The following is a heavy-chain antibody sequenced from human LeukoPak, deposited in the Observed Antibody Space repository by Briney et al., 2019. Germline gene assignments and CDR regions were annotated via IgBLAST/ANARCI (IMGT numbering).Heavy chain of an antibody. CDR1: GFTFSSYD. V-gene: IGHV3-23*01. J-gene: IGHJ3*02. Sequence: GGSLRLSCAASGFTFSSYDMSWVRQAPGTGLEWVSAISGSGGSTDYADSVKGRFTISRDNTKNSLYLQMNSLRAEDTAVYYCAKDGGSDPDSFDIWGQGTMVTVSS. CDR2: ISGSGGST. CDR3: AKDGGSDPDSFDI. D-gene: IGHD2-15*01.